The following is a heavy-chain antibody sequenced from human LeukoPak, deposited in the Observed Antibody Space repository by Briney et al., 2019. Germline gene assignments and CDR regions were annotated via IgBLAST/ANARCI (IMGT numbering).Heavy chain of an antibody. D-gene: IGHD5-12*01. CDR1: GYTFTNYG. J-gene: IGHJ4*02. V-gene: IGHV1-18*01. CDR3: ARDCGYQCLFDY. Sequence: ASVKVSCKASGYTFTNYGISWARQAPGQGLEWMGWISGYNGNTNYAQKSQGRVTMTTDTSTNTAHMELRSLRSGDTAIYYCARDCGYQCLFDYWGQGTLVTVSS. CDR2: ISGYNGNT.